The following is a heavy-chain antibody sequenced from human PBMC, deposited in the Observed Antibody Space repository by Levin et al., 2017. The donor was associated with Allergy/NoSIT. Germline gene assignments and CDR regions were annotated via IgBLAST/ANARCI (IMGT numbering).Heavy chain of an antibody. CDR1: GGSISSDN. Sequence: SETLSLTCTVSGGSISSDNWSWIRQPPGKGLEWIGYIYDTGNTNYNPSLKSRVTLSVDTSKNQFSLKLSSVTPADTALYYCARFVWGSYRGFDYWGQGTLVTVSS. J-gene: IGHJ4*02. CDR3: ARFVWGSYRGFDY. D-gene: IGHD3-16*02. V-gene: IGHV4-59*01. CDR2: IYDTGNT.